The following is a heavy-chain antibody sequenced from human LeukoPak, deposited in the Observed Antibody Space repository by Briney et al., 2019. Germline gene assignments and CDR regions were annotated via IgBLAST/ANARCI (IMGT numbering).Heavy chain of an antibody. D-gene: IGHD2-15*01. CDR2: IYPGDSDT. Sequence: GESLKISCKGPGYSFTTYWIGWVRQMPGKGLEWMGIIYPGDSDTRYSPSFQGQVTISADKSLNTAYLQLSSLKASDAAMYYCAKLLENIDFPAFHIWGPGTRVTLSS. CDR3: AKLLENIDFPAFHI. J-gene: IGHJ3*02. V-gene: IGHV5-51*01. CDR1: GYSFTTYW.